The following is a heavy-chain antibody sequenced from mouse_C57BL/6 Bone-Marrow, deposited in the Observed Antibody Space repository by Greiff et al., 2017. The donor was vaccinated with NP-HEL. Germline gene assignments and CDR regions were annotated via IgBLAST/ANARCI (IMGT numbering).Heavy chain of an antibody. V-gene: IGHV1-72*01. Sequence: QVQLKQPGAELVKPGASVKLSCKASGYTFTSYWMHWVKQRPGRGLEWIGRIDPNSGGTKYNEKFKSKATLTVDKPSSTAYMQLSSLTSEDSAVYYCASRYGSSHWYFDVWGTGTTVTVSS. D-gene: IGHD1-1*01. CDR1: GYTFTSYW. CDR3: ASRYGSSHWYFDV. CDR2: IDPNSGGT. J-gene: IGHJ1*03.